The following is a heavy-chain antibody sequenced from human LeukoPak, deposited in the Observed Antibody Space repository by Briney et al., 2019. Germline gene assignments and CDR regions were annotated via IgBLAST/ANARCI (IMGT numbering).Heavy chain of an antibody. D-gene: IGHD3-16*01. Sequence: PGGSLRLSWAASGFTFSNYAIHWVRQAPGKGLEWVALISYDGSDKYYADSVKGRFTMSRDNSKNTLFLEMNSLRAEDTAVYYCARDPRPWVITPNWFDPWGQGTLVTVSS. J-gene: IGHJ5*02. V-gene: IGHV3-30-3*01. CDR1: GFTFSNYA. CDR3: ARDPRPWVITPNWFDP. CDR2: ISYDGSDK.